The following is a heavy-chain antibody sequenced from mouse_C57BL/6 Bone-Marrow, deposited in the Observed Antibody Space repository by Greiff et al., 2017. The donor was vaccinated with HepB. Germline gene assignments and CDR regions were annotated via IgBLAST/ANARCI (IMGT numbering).Heavy chain of an antibody. Sequence: EVKLMESGPGLAKPSQTLSLTCSVTGYSITSDYWNWIRKFPGNKLEYMGYIRYSGSTYYNPSLKSGISITRDTSKNQEYLQLNAVTTEDTATCYWARADDYGSGYCCFEVWGTGTTVSVSS. V-gene: IGHV3-8*01. CDR2: IRYSGST. CDR1: GYSITSDY. CDR3: ARADDYGSGYCCFEV. D-gene: IGHD1-1*01. J-gene: IGHJ1*03.